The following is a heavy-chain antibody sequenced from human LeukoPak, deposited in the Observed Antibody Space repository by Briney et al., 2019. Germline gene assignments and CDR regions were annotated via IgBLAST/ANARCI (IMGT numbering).Heavy chain of an antibody. CDR3: AKDPY. J-gene: IGHJ4*02. V-gene: IGHV3-23*01. CDR1: GFAFSNYA. Sequence: GGSLRLSCAASGFAFSNYAMTWVRQAPGKGLEWVSTMRGSGGHTYYSDSVKGRFTISRDNSKNTLYLQLHSLRAEDTAFYYCAKDPYWGQGTLVTVSS. CDR2: MRGSGGHT.